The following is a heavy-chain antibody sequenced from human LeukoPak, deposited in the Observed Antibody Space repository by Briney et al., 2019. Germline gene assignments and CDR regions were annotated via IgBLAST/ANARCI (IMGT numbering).Heavy chain of an antibody. CDR3: AKDPTDIVVVPAAIPVNWFDP. Sequence: QPGGSLRLSCAASGFTFSSYAMSWVRQAPGKGLEWVSAISGSGGSTYYADSVKGRFTISRDNSKNPLYLQMNSVRAEDTAVYYCAKDPTDIVVVPAAIPVNWFDPWAKGTLVTVSS. V-gene: IGHV3-23*01. D-gene: IGHD2-2*01. CDR1: GFTFSSYA. J-gene: IGHJ5*02. CDR2: ISGSGGST.